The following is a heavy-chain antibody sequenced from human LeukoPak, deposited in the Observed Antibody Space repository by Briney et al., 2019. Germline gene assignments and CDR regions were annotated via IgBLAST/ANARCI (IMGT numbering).Heavy chain of an antibody. J-gene: IGHJ4*02. CDR1: GFTVSSNY. D-gene: IGHD1-1*01. CDR2: IYSGGST. V-gene: IGHV3-66*01. Sequence: GGSLRLSCAASGFTVSSNYMSWVRQAPGKGLEWVSVIYSGGSTYYADSVKGRFTTSRDNSKNTLYLQMNSLRAEDTAVYYCARETGVYYFDYWGQGTLVTVSS. CDR3: ARETGVYYFDY.